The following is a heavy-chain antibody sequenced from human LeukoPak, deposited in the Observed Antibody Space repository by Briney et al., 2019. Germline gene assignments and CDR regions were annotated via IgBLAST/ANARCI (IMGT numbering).Heavy chain of an antibody. CDR2: IYSGGST. J-gene: IGHJ2*01. CDR1: GFTVSSRY. D-gene: IGHD3-10*01. Sequence: PGRSLRLSCAASGFTVSSRYMSWVRQAPGKGLEYVSVIYSGGSTNYADSVKGRFTISRDISKNTLSLQMNSLTAEDTAVYYCASFANHYGSGTMHFDLWGRGTLVTVSS. CDR3: ASFANHYGSGTMHFDL. V-gene: IGHV3-53*01.